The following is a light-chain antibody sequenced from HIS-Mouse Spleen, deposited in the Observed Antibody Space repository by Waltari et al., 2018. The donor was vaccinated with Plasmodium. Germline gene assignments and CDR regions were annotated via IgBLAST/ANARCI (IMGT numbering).Light chain of an antibody. V-gene: IGLV3-1*01. CDR1: KLGDKY. CDR2: QDS. CDR3: QAWDSSTAV. J-gene: IGLJ3*02. Sequence: SYELTQPPSVSVSPGQTASLTCSGDKLGDKYACWSQQKPGQSPVLVIYQDSKRPSGIPERFSGSNSGNTATLTISGTQAMDEADYYCQAWDSSTAVFGGGTKLTVL.